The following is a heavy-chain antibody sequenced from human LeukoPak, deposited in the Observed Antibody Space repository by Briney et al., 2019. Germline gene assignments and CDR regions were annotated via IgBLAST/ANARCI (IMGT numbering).Heavy chain of an antibody. V-gene: IGHV3-48*02. D-gene: IGHD3-9*01. J-gene: IGHJ4*02. CDR3: ARNLYDFLAGFDS. CDR2: IRSSSSII. CDR1: GFTFSTYS. Sequence: GGSLRLSCAASGFTFSTYSMNWVRQSPGKGLEWVSYIRSSSSIIHYADSVKGRFTISRDNAKSSLYLQMNSLRDEDTAVYYCARNLYDFLAGFDSWGQGTLVTVSS.